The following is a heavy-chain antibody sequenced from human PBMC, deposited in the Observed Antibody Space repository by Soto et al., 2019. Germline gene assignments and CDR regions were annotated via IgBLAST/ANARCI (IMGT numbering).Heavy chain of an antibody. V-gene: IGHV4-39*01. D-gene: IGHD1-26*01. Sequence: PSETLSLTCTVSGGSISSSSYYWGWIRQPPGKGLEWIGSIYYSGSTYYNPSLKSRVTISVDTSKNQFSLKLSSVTAADTAVYYCARHMEVRGAWELILNYYYYYGMDVWGQGTTVTVSS. CDR3: ARHMEVRGAWELILNYYYYYGMDV. CDR1: GGSISSSSYY. CDR2: IYYSGST. J-gene: IGHJ6*02.